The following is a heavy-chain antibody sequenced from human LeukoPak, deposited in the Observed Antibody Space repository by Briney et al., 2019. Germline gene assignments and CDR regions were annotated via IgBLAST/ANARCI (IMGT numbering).Heavy chain of an antibody. CDR3: ARADSSGDYSLDYYYYGMDV. D-gene: IGHD3-22*01. Sequence: PSETLPLTCTVSGGSISSYYWSWIRQPPAKGLERIGYYYYSGSTNYNPSLKSRVAISVDTSKNQFSLKLSSVTAADTAVYYCARADSSGDYSLDYYYYGMDVWGQGTTVTVSS. J-gene: IGHJ6*02. CDR1: GGSISSYY. V-gene: IGHV4-59*08. CDR2: YYYSGST.